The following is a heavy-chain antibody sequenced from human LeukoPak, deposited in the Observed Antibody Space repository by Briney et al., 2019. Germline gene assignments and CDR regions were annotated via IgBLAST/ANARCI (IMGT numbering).Heavy chain of an antibody. CDR3: ARDFLPGYYYTRWFDP. V-gene: IGHV4-34*01. CDR1: GGSFSGYY. J-gene: IGHJ5*02. Sequence: PSETLSLTCAVYGGSFSGYYWSWIRQPPGKGLEWIGEINHSGSTNYNPSLKSRVTISVGTSKNQFSLKLSSVTAADTAVYYCARDFLPGYYYTRWFDPWGQGTLVTVSS. D-gene: IGHD3-22*01. CDR2: INHSGST.